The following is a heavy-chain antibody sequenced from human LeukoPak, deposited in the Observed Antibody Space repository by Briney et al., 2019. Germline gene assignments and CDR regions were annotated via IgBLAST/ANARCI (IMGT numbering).Heavy chain of an antibody. D-gene: IGHD3-22*01. CDR2: IYHSGCT. CDR1: GGSIRSGGYY. J-gene: IGHJ4*02. V-gene: IGHV4-31*03. Sequence: SETLSLTCTVSGGSIRSGGYYCTWIRQHPGKGLEWIGYIYHSGCTYYNPSLESRVTISVDTSRNQFSLKLNSVTAADTAVYYCAIDRSGYYHFDYWGQGTLVTVSS. CDR3: AIDRSGYYHFDY.